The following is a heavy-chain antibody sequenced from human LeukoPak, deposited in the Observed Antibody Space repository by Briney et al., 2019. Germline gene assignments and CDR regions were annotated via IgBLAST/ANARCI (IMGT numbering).Heavy chain of an antibody. CDR3: ARGLEWLTRRHTWFDP. D-gene: IGHD3-3*01. Sequence: GASVKVSCKASGDTFSSHALSWVRQAPGQGLEWMGRIMPIFGTTHYAQKFQGRVTITADESTDTAYMELSSLRSEDTTVYYCARGLEWLTRRHTWFDPWGQGTLVTVSS. V-gene: IGHV1-69*13. CDR2: IMPIFGTT. CDR1: GDTFSSHA. J-gene: IGHJ5*02.